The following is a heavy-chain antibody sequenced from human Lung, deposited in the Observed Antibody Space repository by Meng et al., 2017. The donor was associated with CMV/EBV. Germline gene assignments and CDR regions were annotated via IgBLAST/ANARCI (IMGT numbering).Heavy chain of an antibody. J-gene: IGHJ4*02. CDR2: INHSGST. CDR3: ARGTFPLIVVVPAAKGAFDY. Sequence: GSLRLXCAVYGGSFSGYYWSWIRQPPGKGLEWIGEINHSGSTNYNPSLKSRVTISVDTSKNQFSLKLSSVTAADTAVYYCARGTFPLIVVVPAAKGAFDYWGQGXLVTVSS. CDR1: GGSFSGYY. V-gene: IGHV4-34*01. D-gene: IGHD2-2*01.